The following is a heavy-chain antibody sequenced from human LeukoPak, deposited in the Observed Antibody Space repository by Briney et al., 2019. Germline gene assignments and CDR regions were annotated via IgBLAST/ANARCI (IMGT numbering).Heavy chain of an antibody. CDR3: AAGYSSGWYDSEGFDY. CDR1: GGTFSSYA. CDR2: IIPIFGTA. J-gene: IGHJ4*02. Sequence: GASVKVSCKASGGTFSSYAISWVRQAPGQGLEWMGGIIPIFGTANYAQKFQGGVTITADESTSTAYMELSSLRSEDTAVYYCAAGYSSGWYDSEGFDYWGQGTLVTVSS. D-gene: IGHD6-19*01. V-gene: IGHV1-69*13.